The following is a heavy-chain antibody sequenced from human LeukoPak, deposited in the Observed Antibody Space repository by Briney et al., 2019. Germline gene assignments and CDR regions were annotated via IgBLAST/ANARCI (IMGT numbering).Heavy chain of an antibody. CDR1: GDSVSSNSAA. Sequence: SQTLSLTCAISGDSVSSNSAAWNWIRQSPSRGLEWLGRTYYRSKWYNDYAVSVKSRITINPDTSKNQFSLQLNSVTPEDTAVYYCARGHNWNDGWFDPWGQGTLVTVSS. D-gene: IGHD1-1*01. J-gene: IGHJ5*02. V-gene: IGHV6-1*01. CDR2: TYYRSKWYN. CDR3: ARGHNWNDGWFDP.